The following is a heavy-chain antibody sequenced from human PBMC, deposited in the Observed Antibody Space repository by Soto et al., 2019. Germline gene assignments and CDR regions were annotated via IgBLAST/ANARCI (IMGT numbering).Heavy chain of an antibody. CDR2: INPNSGGT. D-gene: IGHD6-13*01. CDR3: ARGYSSSWCRLYYYYGMDV. V-gene: IGHV1-2*04. Sequence: GASVKVSCKASGYTFTGYYMHWVRQAPGQGLEWMGWINPNSGGTNYAQKFQGWVTMTRDTSISTAYMELSRLRSDDTAVYYCARGYSSSWCRLYYYYGMDVWGQGTTVTVSS. CDR1: GYTFTGYY. J-gene: IGHJ6*02.